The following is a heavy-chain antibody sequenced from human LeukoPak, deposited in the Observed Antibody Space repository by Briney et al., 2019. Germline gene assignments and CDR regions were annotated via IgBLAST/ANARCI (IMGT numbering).Heavy chain of an antibody. Sequence: PSETLSLTCTVSGGSISSYYWSWIRQPPGKGLEWIGYIYYSGSTNYNPSLKSRVTISVDTSKNQFSLKLNSVTAADTAVYYCARDPSRLYAFDIWGQGTMVTVSS. V-gene: IGHV4-59*01. J-gene: IGHJ3*02. D-gene: IGHD2-2*01. CDR3: ARDPSRLYAFDI. CDR1: GGSISSYY. CDR2: IYYSGST.